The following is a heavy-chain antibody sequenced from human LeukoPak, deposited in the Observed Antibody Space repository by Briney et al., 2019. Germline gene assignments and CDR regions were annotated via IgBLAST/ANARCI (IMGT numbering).Heavy chain of an antibody. J-gene: IGHJ6*03. CDR3: ARSYGSGSYYLYYYYYMDV. CDR2: ISAYNGNT. CDR1: GYTFTSYG. Sequence: ASVKVSCKASGYTFTSYGISWVRQAPGQGLEWMGWISAYNGNTNYAQKFQGRVTITTDESTSTAYMELSSLRSEDTAVYYCARSYGSGSYYLYYYYYMDVWGKGTTVTVSS. V-gene: IGHV1-18*01. D-gene: IGHD3-10*01.